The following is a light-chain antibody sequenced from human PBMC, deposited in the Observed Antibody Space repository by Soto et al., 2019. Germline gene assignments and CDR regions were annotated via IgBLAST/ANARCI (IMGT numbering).Light chain of an antibody. V-gene: IGKV1-9*01. CDR2: AAS. J-gene: IGKJ5*01. Sequence: DIQMTHSPSFLSASVGDRVTITCLASQVISTSLAWYQVKPGKAPKLLIYAASTLESGVPSRFSDTVSGTEFSLTITSLQPEDFATYYCQQLFDSPITFGQGTRLEIK. CDR3: QQLFDSPIT. CDR1: QVISTS.